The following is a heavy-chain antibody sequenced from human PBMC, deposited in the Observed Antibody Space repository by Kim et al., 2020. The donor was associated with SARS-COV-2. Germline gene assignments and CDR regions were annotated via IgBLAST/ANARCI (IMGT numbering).Heavy chain of an antibody. D-gene: IGHD3-16*02. CDR1: GFTFGDYA. Sequence: GGSLRLSCSGSGFTFGDYAMDWVRQAPGKGLEWVGFIRRKVHGVTTEYAASVKGRFTISRDDSTNIVYLQMSSLASEDTAVYYCTRENRLYYFDLWGQGTLVTVSS. CDR3: TRENRLYYFDL. J-gene: IGHJ4*02. CDR2: IRRKVHGVTT. V-gene: IGHV3-49*04.